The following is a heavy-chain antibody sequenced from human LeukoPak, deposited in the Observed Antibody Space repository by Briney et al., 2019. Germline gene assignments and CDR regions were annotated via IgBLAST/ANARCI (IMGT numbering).Heavy chain of an antibody. CDR2: ISYDGSNK. J-gene: IGHJ6*02. CDR3: RGMDV. Sequence: PGGSLRLSCAASGFTFSSYGMHWVRQAPGKGLEWVAVISYDGSNKYYAGSVKGRFTISRDNSKNTLYLQMNSLRAEDTAVYYCRGMDVWGQGTTVTVSS. V-gene: IGHV3-30*03. CDR1: GFTFSSYG.